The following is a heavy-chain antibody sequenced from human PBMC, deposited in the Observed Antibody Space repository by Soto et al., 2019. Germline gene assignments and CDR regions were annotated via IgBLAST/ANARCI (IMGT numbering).Heavy chain of an antibody. J-gene: IGHJ6*02. CDR2: ISYDGSNK. CDR3: AKDGPLVPAAMGFYYYYGMDV. Sequence: SCKASGGTFSSYGMHWVRQAPGKGLEWVAVISYDGSNKYYADSVKGRFTISRDNSKNTLYLQMNSLRAEDTAVYYCAKDGPLVPAAMGFYYYYGMDVCGQGTTVTVSS. D-gene: IGHD2-2*01. CDR1: GGTFSSYG. V-gene: IGHV3-30*18.